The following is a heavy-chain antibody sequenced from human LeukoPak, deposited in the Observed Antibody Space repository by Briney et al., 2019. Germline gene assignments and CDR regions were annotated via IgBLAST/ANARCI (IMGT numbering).Heavy chain of an antibody. CDR1: GFTFSNSW. J-gene: IGHJ5*02. Sequence: GGSLRLSCTASGFTFSNSWMRWVRQAPGKGPEWVASINQDGSEKYYVDSVKGRFTISRDNTKNSLYLQMSSLRVDDTAVYYCAKADSSGWFDPWGQGTVVTVSS. CDR3: AKADSSGWFDP. V-gene: IGHV3-7*01. CDR2: INQDGSEK. D-gene: IGHD6-19*01.